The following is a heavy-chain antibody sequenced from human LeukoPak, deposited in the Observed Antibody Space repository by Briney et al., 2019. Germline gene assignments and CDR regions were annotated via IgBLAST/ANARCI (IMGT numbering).Heavy chain of an antibody. CDR2: INHSGST. CDR3: ARGPAYYDYVWGSYRPPKGLMDV. Sequence: SETLSLTCAVYGGSFSSYYWSWIRQPPGKGLEWIGEINHSGSTNYNPSLKSRVTISVDTSKNQFSLKLSSVTAADTAVYYCARGPAYYDYVWGSYRPPKGLMDVWGQGTTVTVSS. CDR1: GGSFSSYY. D-gene: IGHD3-16*02. J-gene: IGHJ6*02. V-gene: IGHV4-34*01.